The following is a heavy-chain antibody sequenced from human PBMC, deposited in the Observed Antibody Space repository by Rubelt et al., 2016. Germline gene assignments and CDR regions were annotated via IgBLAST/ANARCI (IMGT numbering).Heavy chain of an antibody. D-gene: IGHD6-19*01. CDR2: ISYDGSKK. J-gene: IGHJ4*02. V-gene: IGHV3-30*04. CDR3: ARSPIAVAEAHYFDY. CDR1: GFTFSSYA. Sequence: VQLVESGGGLVQPGGSLRLSCAASGFTFSSYAMHWVSQAPGKGLEWVAVISYDGSKKYYAASGKGQFTIAKDNSKNTLDMQMNSLRAEETAVYYCARSPIAVAEAHYFDYWGQGTLVTVSS.